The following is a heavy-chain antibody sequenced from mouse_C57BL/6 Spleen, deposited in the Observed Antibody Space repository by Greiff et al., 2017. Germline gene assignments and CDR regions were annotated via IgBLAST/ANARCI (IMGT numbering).Heavy chain of an antibody. Sequence: VQLQQSGPELVKPGASVKISCKASGYSFTGYYMNWVKQSPEKSLEWIGEINPSTGGTTYNQKFKAKATLTVDKSSSAAYMQLKSLTSEDSAVYYCARPDYDVFDYWGQGTTLTVSS. CDR2: INPSTGGT. V-gene: IGHV1-42*01. CDR3: ARPDYDVFDY. D-gene: IGHD2-4*01. CDR1: GYSFTGYY. J-gene: IGHJ2*01.